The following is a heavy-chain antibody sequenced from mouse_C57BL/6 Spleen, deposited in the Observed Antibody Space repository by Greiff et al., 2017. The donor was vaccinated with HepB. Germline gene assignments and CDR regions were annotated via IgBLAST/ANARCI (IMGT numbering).Heavy chain of an antibody. D-gene: IGHD1-1*01. CDR1: GYTFTNYW. V-gene: IGHV1-63*01. J-gene: IGHJ1*03. Sequence: VQLQQSGAELVRPGTSVKMSCKASGYTFTNYWIGWAKQRPGHGLEWIGDIYPGGGYTNYNEKFKGKATLTADKSSSTAYMQFSSLTSEDSAIYYCAREYYGSSYGWYFDVWGTGTTVTVSS. CDR2: IYPGGGYT. CDR3: AREYYGSSYGWYFDV.